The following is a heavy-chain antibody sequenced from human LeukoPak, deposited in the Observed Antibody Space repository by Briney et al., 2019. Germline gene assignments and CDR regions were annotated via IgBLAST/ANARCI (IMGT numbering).Heavy chain of an antibody. CDR3: ARDFGLAAAGTYYYYGMDV. V-gene: IGHV4-59*01. Sequence: SETLSLTCTVSGGSISSYYWSWIRQPPGKGLEWIGYIYYSGSTNYNPSLKSRVTISVDTSKNQFSLKLSSVTAADTAVYYCARDFGLAAAGTYYYYGMDVWGQGTTVTVSS. CDR1: GGSISSYY. J-gene: IGHJ6*02. D-gene: IGHD6-13*01. CDR2: IYYSGST.